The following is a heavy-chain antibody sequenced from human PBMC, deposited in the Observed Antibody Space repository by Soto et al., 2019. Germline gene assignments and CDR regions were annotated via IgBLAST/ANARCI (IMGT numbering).Heavy chain of an antibody. CDR1: GYTVSSYD. V-gene: IGHV1-18*01. CDR2: ISAYNGNT. D-gene: IGHD3-22*01. CDR3: ARVGSSGYLL. Sequence: ASGKVSCKASGYTVSSYDISCVRQAPGQGLEWMGWISAYNGNTNYEQKLQDRVTMTTDTSTSTAYMELRSLRSDDTAVYYCARVGSSGYLLWGQGTLVTVSS. J-gene: IGHJ4*02.